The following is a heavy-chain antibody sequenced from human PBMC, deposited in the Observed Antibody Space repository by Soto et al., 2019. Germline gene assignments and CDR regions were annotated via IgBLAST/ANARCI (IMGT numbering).Heavy chain of an antibody. CDR2: INKDGSVI. V-gene: IGHV3-7*03. CDR1: GFTFRNFW. D-gene: IGHD3-16*01. CDR3: ARDADRGGDFDY. Sequence: EVQLVESGGGLVQPGGSLRLSCAASGFTFRNFWMTWVRQAPGKGPEWVANINKDGSVIYYADSVKGRFTFSRDNAENSLSLQMDRLRAEDTAIYYCARDADRGGDFDYWGQGTLLTVSS. J-gene: IGHJ4*02.